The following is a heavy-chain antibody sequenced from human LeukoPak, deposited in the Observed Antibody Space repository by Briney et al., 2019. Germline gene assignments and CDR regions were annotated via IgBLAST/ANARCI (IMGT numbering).Heavy chain of an antibody. CDR2: ISSSGSTI. V-gene: IGHV3-48*03. CDR1: GFTFSSYE. CDR3: ASKKTTTYYYDSSGLDY. D-gene: IGHD3-22*01. J-gene: IGHJ4*02. Sequence: GGSLRLSCAASGFTFSSYEMNWVRQAPGKGLEWVSYISSSGSTIYYADSVKGRFTISRDNAKNSLYLQMNRLRAEDTAVYYCASKKTTTYYYDSSGLDYWGQGTLVTVSS.